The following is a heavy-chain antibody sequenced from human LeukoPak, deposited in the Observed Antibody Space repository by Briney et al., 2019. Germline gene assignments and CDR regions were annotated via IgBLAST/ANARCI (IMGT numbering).Heavy chain of an antibody. J-gene: IGHJ4*02. CDR2: ISGSGGST. CDR1: GFTFSSYA. CDR3: AKAYYDFWSGFSHFDY. V-gene: IGHV3-23*01. D-gene: IGHD3-3*01. Sequence: GGSLRLSCAASGFTFSSYAMSWVRQAPGKGLEWVSAISGSGGSTYYADSVKGRFTISRDNSKSTLYLQMNSLRAEDTAVYYCAKAYYDFWSGFSHFDYWGQGTLVTVSS.